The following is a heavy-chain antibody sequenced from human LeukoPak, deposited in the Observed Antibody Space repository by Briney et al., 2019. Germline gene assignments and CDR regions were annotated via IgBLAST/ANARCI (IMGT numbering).Heavy chain of an antibody. CDR3: ASHCSSTSCYPGRFDY. J-gene: IGHJ4*02. CDR2: INHSGST. CDR1: GGSISSSSYY. V-gene: IGHV4-39*07. D-gene: IGHD2-2*01. Sequence: SETLSLTCTVSGGSISSSSYYWGWIRQPPGKGLEWIGEINHSGSTNYNPSLKSRVTISVDTSKNQFSLKLSSVTAADTAVYYCASHCSSTSCYPGRFDYWGQGTLVTVSS.